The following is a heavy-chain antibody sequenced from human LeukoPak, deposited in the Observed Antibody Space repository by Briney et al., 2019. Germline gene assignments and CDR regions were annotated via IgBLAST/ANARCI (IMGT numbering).Heavy chain of an antibody. J-gene: IGHJ3*02. D-gene: IGHD2/OR15-2a*01. CDR2: ISYDGSDK. Sequence: QSGGSLRLSCAASGFTFSSYGMHWVRQAPGKGLDWVAVISYDGSDKYYADSVKGRFTISRDNSGNTLYLQMNSLRAEDTAVYYCARDGPNSAFDIWGQGTMVTVSS. CDR3: ARDGPNSAFDI. CDR1: GFTFSSYG. V-gene: IGHV3-30*03.